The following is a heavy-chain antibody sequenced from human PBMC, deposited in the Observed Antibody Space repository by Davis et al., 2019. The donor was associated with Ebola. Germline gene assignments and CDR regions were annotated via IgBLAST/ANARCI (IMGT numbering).Heavy chain of an antibody. CDR3: ARVPVVPAASGVDY. D-gene: IGHD2-2*01. J-gene: IGHJ4*02. Sequence: MPSETLSLTCTVSGGSISYYYWNWIRQAPGKGLEWIGDIYYSGTTNYNPSLKSRVTISVDTSKNQFSLKLSSVTAADTAGYYCARVPVVPAASGVDYWGQGTLVTVSS. CDR1: GGSISYYY. V-gene: IGHV4-59*01. CDR2: IYYSGTT.